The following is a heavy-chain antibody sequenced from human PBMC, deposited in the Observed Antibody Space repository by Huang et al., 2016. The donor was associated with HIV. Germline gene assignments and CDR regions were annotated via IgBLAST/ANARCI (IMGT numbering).Heavy chain of an antibody. CDR3: AKDGADEEWDIDY. D-gene: IGHD1-26*01. Sequence: VQLVESGGGVVQPGRSVGLACAASGFSFSTYGLNGVLKAPGKGVEWVAVISYDGSNKYYAHSVKGRFTISRDTSENKVYLQMNSLRHEDTAVYYCAKDGADEEWDIDYWGQGTLVTVSS. V-gene: IGHV3-30*18. J-gene: IGHJ4*02. CDR1: GFSFSTYG. CDR2: ISYDGSNK.